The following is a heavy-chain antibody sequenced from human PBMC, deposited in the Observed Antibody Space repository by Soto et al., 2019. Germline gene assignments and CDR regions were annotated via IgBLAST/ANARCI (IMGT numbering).Heavy chain of an antibody. D-gene: IGHD3-16*01. Sequence: AAVKVSCKASGYTFTSYGVTWVRQAPGQGLEWMGWISAYNGDTNYAQKLQGTVTMTTDTSTSTAYMELRSLRSDDTAVYYCARNYEYVWGTLLTWGQGTLGTVSS. CDR2: ISAYNGDT. CDR1: GYTFTSYG. CDR3: ARNYEYVWGTLLT. V-gene: IGHV1-18*04. J-gene: IGHJ4*02.